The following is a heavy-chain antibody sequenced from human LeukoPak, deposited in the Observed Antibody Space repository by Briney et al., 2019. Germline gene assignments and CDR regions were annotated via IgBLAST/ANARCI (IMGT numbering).Heavy chain of an antibody. CDR1: GYSFTTYW. CDR2: IYPGDSDT. Sequence: AESLQSSCKASGYSFTTYWIGWVRQLAGKGLEWRGIIYPGDSDTRYSPSFQGQVTISADKSINTAYLQWSSLKASDTATYFCARVRGGSGSYYYDFDIWGQGTMVTVSS. J-gene: IGHJ3*02. V-gene: IGHV5-51*01. D-gene: IGHD3-10*01. CDR3: ARVRGGSGSYYYDFDI.